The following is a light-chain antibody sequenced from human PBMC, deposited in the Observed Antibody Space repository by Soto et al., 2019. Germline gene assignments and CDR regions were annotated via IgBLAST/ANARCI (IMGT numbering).Light chain of an antibody. V-gene: IGKV3-20*01. Sequence: EIVLTQSPGTLSLSPGERATLSCRASQSVDSSYLAWYQHRPGQAPGLLIYDASSRATGIPDRFSGSGSGTDFTLTISRLEPEDFAVYYCQQYGRSPLTFGGGTKVDIK. CDR1: QSVDSSY. CDR3: QQYGRSPLT. J-gene: IGKJ4*01. CDR2: DAS.